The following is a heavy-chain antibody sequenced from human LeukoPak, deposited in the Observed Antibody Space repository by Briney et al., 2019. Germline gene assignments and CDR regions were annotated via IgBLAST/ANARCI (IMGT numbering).Heavy chain of an antibody. CDR1: GGSFSGYY. CDR3: ARHERSRYCSSTSCYTWSSSLGY. Sequence: SETLSLTCAVYGGSFSGYYWSWIRQPPGKGLEWIGEINHSGSTNYNPSLKSRVTISVDTSENQFSLKLSSVTAADTAVYYCARHERSRYCSSTSCYTWSSSLGYWGQGTLVTVSS. CDR2: INHSGST. J-gene: IGHJ4*02. D-gene: IGHD2-2*02. V-gene: IGHV4-34*01.